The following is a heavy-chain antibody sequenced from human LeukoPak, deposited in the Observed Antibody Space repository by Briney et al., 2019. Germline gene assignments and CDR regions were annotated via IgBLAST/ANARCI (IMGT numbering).Heavy chain of an antibody. CDR2: INPSGGST. J-gene: IGHJ4*02. V-gene: IGHV1-46*01. Sequence: ASVKVSCKASGYTFTSYYMHWVRQAAGQGLEWMGIINPSGGSTSYAQKFQGRVTMTRDTSTSTVYMELSTLRSEDTAVYYGARDGAEGPSDYWGQGTLVTVSS. CDR1: GYTFTSYY. CDR3: ARDGAEGPSDY. D-gene: IGHD3-16*01.